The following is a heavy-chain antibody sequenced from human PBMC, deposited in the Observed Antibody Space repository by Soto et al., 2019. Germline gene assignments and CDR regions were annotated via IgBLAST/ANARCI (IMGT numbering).Heavy chain of an antibody. CDR3: GSVFEY. CDR2: ITHDGSGT. CDR1: GFIFTNYW. J-gene: IGHJ4*01. V-gene: IGHV3-74*01. Sequence: GWSLRLSCAASGFIFTNYWMHWVRQVPGRGLVWVSGITHDGSGTKYADSVKGRFTISRDNAKNTVYLQMNSLRPEDTAVYYCGSVFEYWGRGTLVTVSS.